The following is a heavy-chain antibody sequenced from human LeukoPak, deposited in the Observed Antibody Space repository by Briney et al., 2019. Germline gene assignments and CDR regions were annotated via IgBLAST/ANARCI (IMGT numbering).Heavy chain of an antibody. CDR2: INPNSGGT. Sequence: ASVKVSCKASGYTFTCYYMHWVRQAPGQGLDWMGWINPNSGGTNYAQKFQGRVTMTRDTSISTAYMELSRLRSDDTAVYYCAIIQYSRGPTFDYWGQGTLVTVSS. D-gene: IGHD5-18*01. CDR3: AIIQYSRGPTFDY. CDR1: GYTFTCYY. V-gene: IGHV1-2*02. J-gene: IGHJ4*02.